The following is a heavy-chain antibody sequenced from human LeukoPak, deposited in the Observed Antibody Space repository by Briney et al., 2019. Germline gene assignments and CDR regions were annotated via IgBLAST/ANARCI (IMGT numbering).Heavy chain of an antibody. Sequence: PGGSLRLSCAASGFTFSSYAMSWVRQAPGKGLEWVSAISGSGGSTYYADSVKGRFTISRDNSKNTLYLQMNSLRAEDTAVYYCGEDSLHEYSCSWNYFDYWGQGTLVTVSS. J-gene: IGHJ4*02. CDR2: ISGSGGST. D-gene: IGHD6-13*01. CDR1: GFTFSSYA. V-gene: IGHV3-23*01. CDR3: GEDSLHEYSCSWNYFDY.